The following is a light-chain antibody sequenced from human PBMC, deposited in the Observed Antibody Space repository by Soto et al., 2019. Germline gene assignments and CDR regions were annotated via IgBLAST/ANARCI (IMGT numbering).Light chain of an antibody. CDR2: GAS. V-gene: IGKV3-15*01. CDR3: QQYNNWPWT. CDR1: QSISDT. J-gene: IGKJ1*01. Sequence: EIVMTQSPATLSVSPGGRATLSCRASQSISDTLAWYQQRPVKAPRLLIYGASTRDPGFPARFSGMWSGTDCTLAISGLQSEDFSVYSGQQYNNWPWTFGQGTQVDIK.